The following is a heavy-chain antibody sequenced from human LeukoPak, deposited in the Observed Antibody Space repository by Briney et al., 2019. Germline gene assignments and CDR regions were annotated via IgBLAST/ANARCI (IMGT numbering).Heavy chain of an antibody. D-gene: IGHD2-2*01. J-gene: IGHJ5*02. CDR3: ARGESVYCSSTSCYSLDNWFDP. CDR1: GGSFSGYY. CDR2: INHSGST. Sequence: KPSETLSLTCAVYGGSFSGYYWSWIRQPPGKGLEWIGEINHSGSTNYNPSLKSRVNISVDTSTNQLSLKLSSVTAADTAVYYCARGESVYCSSTSCYSLDNWFDPWGQGTLVTVSS. V-gene: IGHV4-34*01.